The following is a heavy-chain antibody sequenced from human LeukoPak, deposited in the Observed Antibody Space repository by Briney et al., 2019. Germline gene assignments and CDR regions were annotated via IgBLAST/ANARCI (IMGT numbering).Heavy chain of an antibody. J-gene: IGHJ4*02. CDR2: IKQDGSEK. Sequence: GGSLRLSCAASGFTFSSYWMSWVRQAPGKGLEWVANIKQDGSEKYYVDSVNGRFTISRDNAKNSLYLQMNSLRAEDTAVYYCARVRLTDYFDYWGQGTLVTVSS. D-gene: IGHD3-10*01. CDR1: GFTFSSYW. V-gene: IGHV3-7*01. CDR3: ARVRLTDYFDY.